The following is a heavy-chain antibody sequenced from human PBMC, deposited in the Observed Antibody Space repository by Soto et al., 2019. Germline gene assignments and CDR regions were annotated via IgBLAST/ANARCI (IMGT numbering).Heavy chain of an antibody. Sequence: EVQLVKSGGGLVQPGGSLRLSCAASGFTFSSYWMHWVRQAPGKGLVWVSRINSDGSSTSYADSVKGRFTISRDNAKNTLYLQMNSLRAEDTAVYYCARPAMVRVGAFDIWGQGTMVTVSS. CDR2: INSDGSST. V-gene: IGHV3-74*01. CDR3: ARPAMVRVGAFDI. CDR1: GFTFSSYW. J-gene: IGHJ3*02. D-gene: IGHD5-18*01.